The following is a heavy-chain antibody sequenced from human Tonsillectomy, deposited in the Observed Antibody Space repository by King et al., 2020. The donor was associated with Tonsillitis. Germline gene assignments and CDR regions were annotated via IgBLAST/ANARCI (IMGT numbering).Heavy chain of an antibody. CDR3: ARFWDSSGWYLLYYGMDV. CDR1: GYTFTGYY. V-gene: IGHV1-2*02. J-gene: IGHJ6*02. CDR2: INPNSGGT. D-gene: IGHD6-19*01. Sequence: QLVQSGAEVKKPGASVKVSCKASGYTFTGYYMHWVRQAPGQGLEWMGWINPNSGGTNYAQKFQGRVTMTRDTSISPAYMELSRLRSDDTAMYYCARFWDSSGWYLLYYGMDVWGQGTTVTVSS.